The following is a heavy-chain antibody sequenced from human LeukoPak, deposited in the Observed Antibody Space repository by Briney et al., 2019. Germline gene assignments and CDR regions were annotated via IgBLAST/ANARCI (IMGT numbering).Heavy chain of an antibody. V-gene: IGHV3-49*03. CDR1: GFTFGEYA. Sequence: GGSLRLSCTASGFTFGEYAVSWFRRAPGKGLEWVGFIRSKPYGGTTESAASVKGRFSISRDDSESIAYLQMNSLRTEDTAVYYCARVRYSGVGGRFDAFDIWGQGTMVTVSS. J-gene: IGHJ3*02. D-gene: IGHD1-26*01. CDR2: IRSKPYGGTT. CDR3: ARVRYSGVGGRFDAFDI.